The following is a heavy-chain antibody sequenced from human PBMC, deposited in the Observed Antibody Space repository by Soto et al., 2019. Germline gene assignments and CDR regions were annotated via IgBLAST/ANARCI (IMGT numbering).Heavy chain of an antibody. CDR2: ISYDGSNK. CDR1: GFTFSSYG. V-gene: IGHV3-30*18. CDR3: AKDGKAVAGISDDIDY. D-gene: IGHD6-19*01. Sequence: QVQLVESGGGVVQPGRSLRLSCAASGFTFSSYGMHWVRQAPGKGLEWVAVISYDGSNKYYADSVKGRFTISRDNSKNXLYLQMNSLRAEDTAVYYCAKDGKAVAGISDDIDYWGQGTLVTVSS. J-gene: IGHJ4*02.